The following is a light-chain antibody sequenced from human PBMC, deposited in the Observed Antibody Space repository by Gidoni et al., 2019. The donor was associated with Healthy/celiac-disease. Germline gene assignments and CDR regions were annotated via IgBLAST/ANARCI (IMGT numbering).Light chain of an antibody. J-gene: IGKJ1*01. CDR3: QQYGSSPWT. Sequence: EIVLTQSPGTLSLSPGERATLSCRASQSVSSSYLAWYQQKPGQAPRRLIYGESSRATGIPDRFSGSGSGTDFTLTISRLEPEDFAVYYCQQYGSSPWTFGQGTKVEIK. CDR2: GES. V-gene: IGKV3-20*01. CDR1: QSVSSSY.